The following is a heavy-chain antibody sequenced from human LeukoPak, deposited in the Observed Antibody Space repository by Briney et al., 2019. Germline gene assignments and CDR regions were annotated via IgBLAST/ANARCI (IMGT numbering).Heavy chain of an antibody. CDR1: GCTFTDYY. Sequence: ASVKVSCKASGCTFTDYYMYWVRQAPGQGLEWMGWINYNSGGANYAQKFQGRVTVTRDTSTSTAYMELNSLRSDDTAVYYCAREGIGAADDCFDYWGQGTLVTVSS. V-gene: IGHV1-2*02. J-gene: IGHJ4*01. CDR2: INYNSGGA. CDR3: AREGIGAADDCFDY. D-gene: IGHD6-25*01.